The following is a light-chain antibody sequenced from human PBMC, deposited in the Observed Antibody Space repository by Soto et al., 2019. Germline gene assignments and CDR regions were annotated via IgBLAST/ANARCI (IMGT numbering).Light chain of an antibody. Sequence: EIVLTQSPATLSLSPGERATLSSRASQSVNSNLAWYQQKPGQAPRLLIYDKSNRATGIPARFSGSGSGTDFTLTISSLEPEDFAVYYCQQRSNWLLTFGGGTKVEIK. J-gene: IGKJ4*01. CDR3: QQRSNWLLT. V-gene: IGKV3-11*01. CDR2: DKS. CDR1: QSVNSN.